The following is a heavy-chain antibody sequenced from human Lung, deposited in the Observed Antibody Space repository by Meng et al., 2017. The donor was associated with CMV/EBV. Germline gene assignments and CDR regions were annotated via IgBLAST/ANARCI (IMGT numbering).Heavy chain of an antibody. CDR1: GASISSYY. J-gene: IGHJ6*02. CDR2: IYYSGST. V-gene: IGHV4-59*01. D-gene: IGHD1-1*01. Sequence: LXCTVSGASISSYYWSWIRQPPGRGLEYIGFIYYSGSTNYNPSLRRPVIISIDTSKNQFSLKLSSVTTADTAVYYCARFSATGAYYYGMDVWGQGTXVTVSS. CDR3: ARFSATGAYYYGMDV.